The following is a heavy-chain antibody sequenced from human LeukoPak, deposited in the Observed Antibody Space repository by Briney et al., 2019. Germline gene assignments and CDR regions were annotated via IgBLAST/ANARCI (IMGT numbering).Heavy chain of an antibody. J-gene: IGHJ6*02. CDR1: GFTFSNAW. V-gene: IGHV3-15*01. CDR2: IKSKTDGGTT. Sequence: GGSLRLSCAASGFTFSNAWMSWVRQAPGKGLEWVGRIKSKTDGGTTDYAAPVKGRFTISRDDSKNTLYLQMNSLKTEDTAVYYCTTDRPQSIAAGGYYYGMDVWGQGTTVTVSS. CDR3: TTDRPQSIAAGGYYYGMDV. D-gene: IGHD6-13*01.